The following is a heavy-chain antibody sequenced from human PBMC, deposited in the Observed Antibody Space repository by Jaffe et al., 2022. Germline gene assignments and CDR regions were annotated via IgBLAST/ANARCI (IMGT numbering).Heavy chain of an antibody. CDR1: GFSLSTSGVG. CDR3: AYRTYYDILTQGFDP. V-gene: IGHV2-5*01. Sequence: QITLKESGPTLVKPTQTLTLTCTFSGFSLSTSGVGVGWIRQPPGKALEWLALIYWNDDKRYSPSLKSRLTITKDTSKNQVVLTMTNMDPVDTATYYCAYRTYYDILTQGFDPWGQGTLVTVSS. CDR2: IYWNDDK. D-gene: IGHD3-9*01. J-gene: IGHJ5*02.